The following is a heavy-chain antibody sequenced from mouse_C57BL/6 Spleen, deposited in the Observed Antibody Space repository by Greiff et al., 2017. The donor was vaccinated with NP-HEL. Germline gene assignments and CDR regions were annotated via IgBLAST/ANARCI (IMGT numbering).Heavy chain of an antibody. CDR1: GYSITSGYD. CDR3: ALDSSGYVWFAY. CDR2: ISYSGST. V-gene: IGHV3-1*01. J-gene: IGHJ3*01. Sequence: EVQVVESGPGMVKPSQSLSLTCTVTGYSITSGYDWHWIRHFPGNKLEWMGYISYSGSTNYNPSLKSRISITHDTSKNHFFLKLNSVTTEDTATYYCALDSSGYVWFAYWGQGTLVTVSA. D-gene: IGHD3-2*02.